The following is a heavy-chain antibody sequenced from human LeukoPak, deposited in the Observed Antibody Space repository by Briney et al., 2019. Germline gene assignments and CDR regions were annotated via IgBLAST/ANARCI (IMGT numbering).Heavy chain of an antibody. CDR3: ASVRRGFGESSKYYAYYYMGV. J-gene: IGHJ6*03. CDR1: GGSFSGYY. CDR2: MYYSGST. Sequence: SETLSLTCAVYGGSFSGYYWSWIRQPPGKGLEWIGNMYYSGSTYYNPSLKSRVTISLDTSKNQFSLKLTSVTAADTAVYYCASVRRGFGESSKYYAYYYMGVWGKGTTVTISS. D-gene: IGHD3-10*01. V-gene: IGHV4-34*01.